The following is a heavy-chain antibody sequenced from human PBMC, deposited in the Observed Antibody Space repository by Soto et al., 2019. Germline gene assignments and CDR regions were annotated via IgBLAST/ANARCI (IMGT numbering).Heavy chain of an antibody. D-gene: IGHD5-12*01. J-gene: IGHJ3*02. CDR2: IRSKAYGGTT. V-gene: IGHV3-49*03. CDR1: GFTFGDYA. CDR3: TREDIVASNAFDI. Sequence: GGSLRLSCTASGFTFGDYAMSWFRQAPGKGLEWVGFIRSKAYGGTTEYAASVKGRFTISRDDSKSIAYLQMNSLKTEDTAVYYCTREDIVASNAFDIWGQGTMVTVSS.